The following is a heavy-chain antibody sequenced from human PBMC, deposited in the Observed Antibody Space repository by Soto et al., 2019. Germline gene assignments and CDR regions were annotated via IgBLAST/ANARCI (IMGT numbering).Heavy chain of an antibody. V-gene: IGHV4-4*07. CDR1: GGSISSYY. CDR3: AKSPYYCSSTSCYNFDY. D-gene: IGHD2-2*02. CDR2: IHISGST. J-gene: IGHJ4*02. Sequence: PSETLSLTCTVSGGSISSYYWSWIRQPAGKGLEWIGRIHISGSTNYNPSLKSRVTMSVDTSKNQFSLKLSSVTAADTAVYYCAKSPYYCSSTSCYNFDYWGQGTMVT.